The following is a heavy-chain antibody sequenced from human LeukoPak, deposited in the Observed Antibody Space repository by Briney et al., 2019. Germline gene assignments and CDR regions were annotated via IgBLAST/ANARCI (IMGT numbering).Heavy chain of an antibody. J-gene: IGHJ6*02. V-gene: IGHV3-23*01. CDR2: ISGSGGST. CDR1: GFTFSSYA. CDR3: AKVDTAMEYYYYYGMDV. Sequence: AGGSLRLSCAASGFTFSSYAMSWVRQAPGKGLEWVSAISGSGGSTYYADSVKGRFTISRDNSKNTLYLQMNSLRAEDTAVYYCAKVDTAMEYYYYYGMDVWGQGTTVTVSS. D-gene: IGHD5-18*01.